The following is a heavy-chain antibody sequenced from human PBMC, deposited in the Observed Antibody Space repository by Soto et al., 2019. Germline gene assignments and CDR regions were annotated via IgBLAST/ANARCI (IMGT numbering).Heavy chain of an antibody. Sequence: QVQLVQSGVEVKKPGASVKVSCKASGYTFISHGISWVRQAPGQGLEWMGWISGKNGNTNYAQKLQGRVTFTTDTSTSTAYMELRSLRSDDTAVYYCARVSSFIVVVPDYGMDVWGQGATVTVSS. D-gene: IGHD2-2*01. CDR1: GYTFISHG. CDR2: ISGKNGNT. V-gene: IGHV1-18*04. CDR3: ARVSSFIVVVPDYGMDV. J-gene: IGHJ6*02.